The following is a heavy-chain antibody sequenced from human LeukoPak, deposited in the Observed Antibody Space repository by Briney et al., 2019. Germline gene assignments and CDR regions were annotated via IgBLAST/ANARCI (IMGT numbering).Heavy chain of an antibody. V-gene: IGHV4-59*08. CDR2: IYYSGST. CDR3: ARQLGGGWYYDY. J-gene: IGHJ4*02. D-gene: IGHD6-19*01. CDR1: GGSISSYY. Sequence: PSETLSLTHTVSGGSISSYYWSSIRQPPGKGLEWIGYIYYSGSTNYNPPLKSRVTISVDTSKNQFSLKLSSVTAADTAVYYCARQLGGGWYYDYWGQGTLVTVSS.